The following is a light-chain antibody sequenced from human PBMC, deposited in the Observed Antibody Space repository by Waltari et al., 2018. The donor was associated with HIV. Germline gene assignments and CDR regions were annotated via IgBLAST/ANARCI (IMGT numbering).Light chain of an antibody. CDR1: SSDVGSYNL. V-gene: IGLV2-23*02. CDR2: EVS. J-gene: IGLJ3*02. CDR3: CSYAGSSTHCV. Sequence: QSALTQHASVSGSPGQSITISCTGTSSDVGSYNLVSWYQQHPGKAPKLMIYEVSKRPSGVSNRFSGSKSGTTASLTISGLQAEDEAYYYCCSYAGSSTHCVFCGGTKLTVL.